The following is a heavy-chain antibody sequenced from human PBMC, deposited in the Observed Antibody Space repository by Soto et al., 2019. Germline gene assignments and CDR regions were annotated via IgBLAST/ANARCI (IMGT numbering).Heavy chain of an antibody. Sequence: GGSLRLSCAASGFTFSDYYMSWIRQAPGKGLEWVSYISSSGSTIYYADSVKGRFTISRDNSKNTLYLQMNSLRAEDTAVYYCAKEKYSSGWYDYWGQGTLVTVSS. CDR3: AKEKYSSGWYDY. CDR1: GFTFSDYY. V-gene: IGHV3-11*01. J-gene: IGHJ4*02. CDR2: ISSSGSTI. D-gene: IGHD6-19*01.